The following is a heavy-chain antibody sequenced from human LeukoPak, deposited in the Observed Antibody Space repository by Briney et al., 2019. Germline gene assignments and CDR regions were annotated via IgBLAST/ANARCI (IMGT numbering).Heavy chain of an antibody. V-gene: IGHV4-39*07. CDR1: GGSISSSSYY. J-gene: IGHJ4*02. D-gene: IGHD3-10*01. CDR3: ASDRTRGAMITMAY. Sequence: SETLSLTCSVSGGSISSSSYYWGWIRQPPGKGLEWIGSIYYTGTTYYNPSLKSRLTISLDTSKNQLSLRLSSVTAADTAVYYCASDRTRGAMITMAYWGQGALVTVSS. CDR2: IYYTGTT.